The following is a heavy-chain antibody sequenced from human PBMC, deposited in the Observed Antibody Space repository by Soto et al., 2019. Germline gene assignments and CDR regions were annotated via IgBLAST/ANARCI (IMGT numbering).Heavy chain of an antibody. V-gene: IGHV4-34*01. CDR2: INHSGST. Sequence: PSETLSLTCAVYGGSFSGYYWSWIRQPPGKGLEWIGEINHSGSTNYNPSLKSRVTISVDTSKNQFSLKLSSVTAADTAVYYCARWDSSGPYYFDYWGQGTLATVSS. CDR1: GGSFSGYY. D-gene: IGHD6-19*01. J-gene: IGHJ4*02. CDR3: ARWDSSGPYYFDY.